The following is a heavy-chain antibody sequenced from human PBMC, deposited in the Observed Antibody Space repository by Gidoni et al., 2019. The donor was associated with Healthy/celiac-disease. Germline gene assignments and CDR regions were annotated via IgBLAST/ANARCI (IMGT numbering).Heavy chain of an antibody. D-gene: IGHD2-15*01. CDR3: ARVPRYCSGGSCSHFDY. CDR2: INPNSGGT. Sequence: QVQLVQSGAEVKKPGASVKVSCKASGYTFTGYYMHGVRQAPGQGLEWMGWINPNSGGTNYAQKFQGRVTMTRDTSISTAYMELSRLRSDDTAVYYCARVPRYCSGGSCSHFDYWGQGTLVTVSS. J-gene: IGHJ4*02. CDR1: GYTFTGYY. V-gene: IGHV1-2*02.